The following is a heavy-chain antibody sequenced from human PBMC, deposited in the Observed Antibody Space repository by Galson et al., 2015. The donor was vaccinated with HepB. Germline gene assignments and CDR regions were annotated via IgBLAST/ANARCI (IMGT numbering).Heavy chain of an antibody. CDR1: GYSFRNYW. Sequence: QSGAEVKKPGESLKISCKGSGYSFRNYWIAWVRQMPGKGLEWMGIIYPRDSDTRYRPSFRGQVTISADRSISTAYLQWSSLKASDTAVYYCARADYGDYIPIDYWGQGTLVTVSS. J-gene: IGHJ4*02. CDR3: ARADYGDYIPIDY. CDR2: IYPRDSDT. V-gene: IGHV5-51*01. D-gene: IGHD4-17*01.